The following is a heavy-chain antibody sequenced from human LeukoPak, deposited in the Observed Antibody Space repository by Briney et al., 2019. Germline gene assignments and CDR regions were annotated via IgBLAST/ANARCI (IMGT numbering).Heavy chain of an antibody. CDR1: GGTFSSYA. CDR2: IIPIFGTA. Sequence: ASVKVSCKASGGTFSSYAISWVRRAPGQGLEWMGGIIPIFGTANYAQKFQGRVTITTDESTSTAYMELSSLRSEDTAVYYCARGRGSSYNYYYYMDVWGKGTTVTVSS. V-gene: IGHV1-69*05. CDR3: ARGRGSSYNYYYYMDV. D-gene: IGHD6-6*01. J-gene: IGHJ6*03.